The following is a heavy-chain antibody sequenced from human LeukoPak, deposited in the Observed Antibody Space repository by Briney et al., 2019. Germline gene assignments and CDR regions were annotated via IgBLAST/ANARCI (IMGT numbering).Heavy chain of an antibody. D-gene: IGHD3-10*01. CDR1: GYTFTSYG. J-gene: IGHJ6*02. CDR3: ARRQNYYGSGSYPLGMDV. V-gene: IGHV1-18*01. CDR2: ISAYNGNT. Sequence: GASVKVSCKASGYTFTSYGMSWVRQAPGQGLEWMGWISAYNGNTNYAQKLQGRVTMTTDTSTSTAYMELRSLRSDDTAVYYCARRQNYYGSGSYPLGMDVWGQGTTVTVSS.